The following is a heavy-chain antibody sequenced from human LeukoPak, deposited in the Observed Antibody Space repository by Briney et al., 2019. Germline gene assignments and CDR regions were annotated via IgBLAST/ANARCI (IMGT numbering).Heavy chain of an antibody. Sequence: SQTLSLTCTVSGGSISSGSYYWSWIRQPAGKGLEWIGRIYTSGSTNYNPSLKSRVTISVDTSKNQFSLKLSSVTAADTAVYYCARAPRRITIFGVVKLSWFDPWGQGTLVTVSS. CDR1: GGSISSGSYY. CDR2: IYTSGST. CDR3: ARAPRRITIFGVVKLSWFDP. J-gene: IGHJ5*02. V-gene: IGHV4-61*02. D-gene: IGHD3-3*01.